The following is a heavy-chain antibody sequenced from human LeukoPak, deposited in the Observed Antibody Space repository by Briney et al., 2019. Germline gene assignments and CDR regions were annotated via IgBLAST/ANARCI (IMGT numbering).Heavy chain of an antibody. J-gene: IGHJ3*02. CDR3: ASLTADDAFDI. V-gene: IGHV7-4-1*02. CDR1: GYTFTIYA. CDR2: INTNTGNP. Sequence: ASVKVSCKASGYTFTIYAMNWVRQAPGQGLEWMGWINTNTGNPTYAQGFTGRFVFSLDTSVSTAYLQISSLKAEDTAVYYCASLTADDAFDIWGQGTMVTVSS.